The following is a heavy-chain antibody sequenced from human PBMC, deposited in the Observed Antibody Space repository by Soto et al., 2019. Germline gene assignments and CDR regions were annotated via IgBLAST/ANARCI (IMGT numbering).Heavy chain of an antibody. CDR3: ARQSVAARSYYYYGMDV. D-gene: IGHD6-6*01. CDR1: GYSFTSYL. CDR2: IDPSDSYT. Sequence: GESLKISCKGSGYSFTSYLISWVRQMPGKGLEWMGRIDPSDSYTNYSPSFQGHVTISADKSISTAYLQWSSLKASDTAMYYCARQSVAARSYYYYGMDVWGQGTTVTVSS. J-gene: IGHJ6*02. V-gene: IGHV5-10-1*01.